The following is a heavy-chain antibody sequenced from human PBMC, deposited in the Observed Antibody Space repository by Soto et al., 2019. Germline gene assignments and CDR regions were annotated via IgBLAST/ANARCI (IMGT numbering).Heavy chain of an antibody. CDR1: GFIFSNAW. CDR3: IAGVGFCDFDY. D-gene: IGHD3-10*01. Sequence: EEQVVESGGGLVKPGGSLRLSCAVSGFIFSNAWMSWVRQAPGKGLEWVGRIKRRPYGGTTDYAAPVKGRFTISRDDSKNTLYLQMNSLKTEDTAVYYCIAGVGFCDFDYWGQGTLVTVSP. J-gene: IGHJ4*02. CDR2: IKRRPYGGTT. V-gene: IGHV3-15*01.